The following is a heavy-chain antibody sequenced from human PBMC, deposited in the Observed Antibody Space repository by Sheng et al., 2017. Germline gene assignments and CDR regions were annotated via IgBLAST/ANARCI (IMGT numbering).Heavy chain of an antibody. D-gene: IGHD6-19*01. Sequence: QVQLQQWGAGLLKPSETLSLTCAVYGGSFSGYYWSWIRQPPGKGLEWIGEINHSGSTNYNPSLKSRVTISVDTSKNQFSLKLSSVTAADTAVYYCARKAIAVAGYDYWGQGTLVTVSS. CDR1: GGSFSGYY. V-gene: IGHV4-34*01. CDR3: ARKAIAVAGYDY. CDR2: INHSGST. J-gene: IGHJ4*02.